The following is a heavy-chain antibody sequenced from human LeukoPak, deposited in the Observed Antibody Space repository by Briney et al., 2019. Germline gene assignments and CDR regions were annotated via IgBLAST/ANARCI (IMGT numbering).Heavy chain of an antibody. J-gene: IGHJ4*02. CDR2: INHSGST. V-gene: IGHV4-34*01. CDR3: ASKGFDY. CDR1: GGSFSGYY. Sequence: PSETLSLTCAVYGGSFSGYYWSWIRQPPGKGLEWIGEINHSGSTNYNPSLKSRVTISVDTSKNQFSLKLSSVTAADAAVYYCASKGFDYWGQGTLVTVSS.